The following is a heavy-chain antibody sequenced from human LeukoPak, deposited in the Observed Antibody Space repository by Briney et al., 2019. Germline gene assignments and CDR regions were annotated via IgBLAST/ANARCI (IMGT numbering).Heavy chain of an antibody. CDR1: GFTFSSYR. CDR2: ISSSSSYI. D-gene: IGHD2-15*01. J-gene: IGHJ3*02. Sequence: GGSLRLSCAASGFTFSSYRMNWVRQAPGKGLEWVSSISSSSSYIYYADSVKGRFTISRDNAKNSLYLQMNSLRAEDTAVYYCAREGRFDIVVVVAATYHDAFDIWGQGSMVTVSS. CDR3: AREGRFDIVVVVAATYHDAFDI. V-gene: IGHV3-21*01.